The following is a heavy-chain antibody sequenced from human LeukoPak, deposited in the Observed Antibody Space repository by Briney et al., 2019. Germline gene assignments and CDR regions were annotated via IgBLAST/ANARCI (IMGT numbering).Heavy chain of an antibody. CDR1: GFTFSSYW. D-gene: IGHD4-11*01. CDR2: INSDGSST. J-gene: IGHJ4*02. V-gene: IGHV3-74*01. CDR3: ARLFPASYSNGY. Sequence: GGSLRLSCAAPGFTFSSYWMQWVRQAPGKGLVWVSRINSDGSSTSYADSVKGRFTISRDNAKNTLYLQMNSLRAEDTAVYYCARLFPASYSNGYWGQGTLVTVSS.